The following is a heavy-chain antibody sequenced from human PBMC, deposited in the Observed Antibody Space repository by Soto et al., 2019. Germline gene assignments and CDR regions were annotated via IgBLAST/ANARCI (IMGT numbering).Heavy chain of an antibody. V-gene: IGHV1-8*01. CDR1: GYTFTSYD. D-gene: IGHD1-1*01. J-gene: IGHJ4*02. Sequence: ASVKVSCKASGYTFTSYDINWVRQATGQGLEWMGWMKPNSGNTGYAQKFQGRVTMTRDTSINTLYLQMNSLRAEDTAVYYCAKGLEGYYWKSFDYWGQGTLVTVSS. CDR2: MKPNSGNT. CDR3: AKGLEGYYWKSFDY.